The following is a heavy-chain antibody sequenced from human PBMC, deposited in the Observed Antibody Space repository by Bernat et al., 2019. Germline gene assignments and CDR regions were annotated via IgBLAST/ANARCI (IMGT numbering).Heavy chain of an antibody. J-gene: IGHJ4*02. CDR3: ARGYYDFWSGYYYYFDY. CDR2: IKQDGSEK. CDR1: GFTFSSYW. V-gene: IGHV3-7*03. D-gene: IGHD3-3*01. Sequence: EVQLVESGGGLVQPGGSLRLSCAASGFTFSSYWMSWVRQAPGKGLEWVANIKQDGSEKDYVDSVKGRFTISRDNAKNSLYLQMNSLRAEDTAVYYCARGYYDFWSGYYYYFDYWGQGTLVTVSS.